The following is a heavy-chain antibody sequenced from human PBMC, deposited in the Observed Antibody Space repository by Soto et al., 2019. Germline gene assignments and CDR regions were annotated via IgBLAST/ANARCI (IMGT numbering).Heavy chain of an antibody. CDR3: ARILYSAARSSGYYYGMDV. V-gene: IGHV2-70*01. CDR1: GFSLSTSGMC. CDR2: IDWDDDK. D-gene: IGHD1-26*01. Sequence: SGPTLVNPTQTLTLTCTFSGFSLSTSGMCVSWIRQPPGKALEWLALIDWDDDKYYSTSLKTRLTISKDTSKNQVVLTMTNMDPVDTATYYCARILYSAARSSGYYYGMDVWGQGTTVTVSS. J-gene: IGHJ6*02.